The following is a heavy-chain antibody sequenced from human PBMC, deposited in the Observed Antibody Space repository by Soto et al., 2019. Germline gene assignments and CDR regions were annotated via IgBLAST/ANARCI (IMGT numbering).Heavy chain of an antibody. CDR1: GGSISSSSYY. J-gene: IGHJ3*02. D-gene: IGHD3-22*01. CDR3: ARHKRVGMIVAAEAVDI. Sequence: SATLSLTCTVSGGSISSSSYYWGWIRQPPGKGLEWIGSIYYSGSTYYNPSLKSRVTISVDTSKNQFSLKLSSVTAADTAVYYCARHKRVGMIVAAEAVDIWGQGTMVT. V-gene: IGHV4-39*01. CDR2: IYYSGST.